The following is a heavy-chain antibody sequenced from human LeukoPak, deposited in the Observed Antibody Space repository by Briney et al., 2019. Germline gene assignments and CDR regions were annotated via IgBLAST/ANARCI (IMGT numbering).Heavy chain of an antibody. D-gene: IGHD4-17*01. Sequence: PGGSLRLSCAASGFTFSSHAMSWVRQAPGKGLEWVSSLSGSGGTTYHADSVKGRFSISRDNSKNTLYLQLNSLRAEDMAVYYCAKGGSTSRVTTSRVVFGYYYYLDVWGKGTPVTVSS. CDR3: AKGGSTSRVTTSRVVFGYYYYLDV. CDR1: GFTFSSHA. V-gene: IGHV3-23*01. J-gene: IGHJ6*03. CDR2: LSGSGGTT.